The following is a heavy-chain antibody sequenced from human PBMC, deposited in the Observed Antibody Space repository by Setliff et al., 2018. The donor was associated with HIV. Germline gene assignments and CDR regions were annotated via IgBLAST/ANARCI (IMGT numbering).Heavy chain of an antibody. CDR3: ARVQMAYAAFDV. CDR1: GGSISTYY. D-gene: IGHD4-17*01. V-gene: IGHV4-59*12. Sequence: PSETLSLTCTVSGGSISTYYWSWIRQPPGKGLEWIGSIYFTGSSDNNPSLKSRVTISMDTSRNQFSLKLSSVTAADTAVYYCARVQMAYAAFDVWGQGTMVTVSS. CDR2: IYFTGSS. J-gene: IGHJ3*01.